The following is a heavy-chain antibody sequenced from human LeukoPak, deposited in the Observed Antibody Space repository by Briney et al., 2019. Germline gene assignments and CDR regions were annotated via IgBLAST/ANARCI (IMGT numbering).Heavy chain of an antibody. D-gene: IGHD2-2*01. CDR3: ARNLYCSSTSCYLYYYYYMDV. Sequence: SQTLSLTCTVSGGSISSGGYYWSWIRQHPGKGLEWIGYIYYSGSTYYNPSLKSRVTISVDTSKNQFSLKLSSVTAADTAVYYRARNLYCSSTSCYLYYYYYMDVWGKGTTVTVSS. V-gene: IGHV4-31*03. J-gene: IGHJ6*03. CDR1: GGSISSGGYY. CDR2: IYYSGST.